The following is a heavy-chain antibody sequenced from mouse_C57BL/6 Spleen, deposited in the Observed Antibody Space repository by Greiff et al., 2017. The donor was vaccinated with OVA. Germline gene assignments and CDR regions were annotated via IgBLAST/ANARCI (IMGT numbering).Heavy chain of an antibody. D-gene: IGHD2-5*01. CDR1: GYTFTDYY. J-gene: IGHJ1*03. CDR2: INPNNGGT. Sequence: VQLQQSGPELVKPGASVKISCKASGYTFTDYYMNWVKQRHGKSLEWIGDINPNNGGTSYNQKFKGKATLTVDKSSSTAYMELRSLTSEDSAVYYCARSKDYSKGDWYFDVWGTGTTVTVSS. V-gene: IGHV1-26*01. CDR3: ARSKDYSKGDWYFDV.